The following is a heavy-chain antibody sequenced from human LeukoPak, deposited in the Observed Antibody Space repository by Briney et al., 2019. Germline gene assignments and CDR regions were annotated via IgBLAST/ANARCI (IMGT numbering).Heavy chain of an antibody. CDR3: ARDKYGDYAFDF. CDR1: GFTFTNYN. J-gene: IGHJ4*02. V-gene: IGHV3-21*01. D-gene: IGHD4-17*01. CDR2: ISSSSSFI. Sequence: PGGSLRLSCAASGFTFTNYNMNWVRQAPGKGLEWVSSISSSSSFIYYADSVKGRFTISIDNAKISLFLQMNDLRAEDTAVYYCARDKYGDYAFDFWGQGTLVTVSS.